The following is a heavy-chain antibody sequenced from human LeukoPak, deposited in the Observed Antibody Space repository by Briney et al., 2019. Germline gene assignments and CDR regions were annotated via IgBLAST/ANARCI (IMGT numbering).Heavy chain of an antibody. J-gene: IGHJ3*02. CDR2: INPNSGGT. D-gene: IGHD1-26*01. Sequence: GASVKISCKASGYTFTGYYMHWVRQAPGQGLEWMGWINPNSGGTNYAQKFQGRVTMTRDTSISTAYMELSRLRSDDTAVYCCARVRGVNGLKGREVFNIGGKGTRATVS. V-gene: IGHV1-2*02. CDR3: ARVRGVNGLKGREVFNI. CDR1: GYTFTGYY.